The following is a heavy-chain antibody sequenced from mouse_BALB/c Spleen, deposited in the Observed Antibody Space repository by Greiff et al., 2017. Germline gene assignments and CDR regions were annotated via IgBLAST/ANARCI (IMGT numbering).Heavy chain of an antibody. CDR2: ISNGGGST. V-gene: IGHV5-12-2*01. Sequence: EVKLEESGGGLVQPGGSLKLSCAASGFTFSSYTMSWVRQTPEKRLEWVAYISNGGGSTYYPDTVKGRFTISRDNAKNTLYLQMSSLKSEDTAMYYCARTYYGQDYWGQGTTLTVAS. J-gene: IGHJ2*01. D-gene: IGHD1-1*01. CDR1: GFTFSSYT. CDR3: ARTYYGQDY.